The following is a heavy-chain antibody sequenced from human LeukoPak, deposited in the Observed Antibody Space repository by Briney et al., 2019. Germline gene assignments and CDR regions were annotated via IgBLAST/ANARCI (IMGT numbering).Heavy chain of an antibody. CDR1: GLILRGHA. J-gene: IGHJ4*02. V-gene: IGHV3-23*01. CDR2: IGDSGEIE. D-gene: IGHD6-19*01. Sequence: PGGSLTLSCEASGLILRGHAMSWLRQAPGKGLEWVSGIGDSGEIERYADSVKGRFTISRDNFRNTVYLEMRSLRPEDTAVYYCAKGYSSGWTPFDYWGQGTQVTVSS. CDR3: AKGYSSGWTPFDY.